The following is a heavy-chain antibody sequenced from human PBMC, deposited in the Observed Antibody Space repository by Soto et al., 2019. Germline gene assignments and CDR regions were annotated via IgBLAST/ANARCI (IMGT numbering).Heavy chain of an antibody. Sequence: PSETLSLTCTVSGGSISSYYWSWIRQPPGKGLEWIGYIYYSGSTNYNPSLKSRVTISVDTSKNQFSLKLSSVTAADTAVYYCARLDFDDFWSGYYYYFDYWGQGTLVTSPQ. J-gene: IGHJ4*02. CDR3: ARLDFDDFWSGYYYYFDY. CDR1: GGSISSYY. D-gene: IGHD3-3*01. CDR2: IYYSGST. V-gene: IGHV4-59*01.